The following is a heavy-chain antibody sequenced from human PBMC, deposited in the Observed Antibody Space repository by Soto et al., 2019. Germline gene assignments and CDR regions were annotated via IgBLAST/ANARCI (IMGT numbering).Heavy chain of an antibody. D-gene: IGHD4-4*01. CDR2: ISGSGGST. V-gene: IGHV3-23*01. CDR3: AKDSRRQVTTVFSNWFDP. Sequence: PGGSLRLSCAVSGFPFISFAMSWVRQATGKGLEWVSAISGSGGSTYYADSVKGRFTISRDNSKNTLYPQMNSLRAEDTAVYYCAKDSRRQVTTVFSNWFDPWGQGTLVTVSS. CDR1: GFPFISFA. J-gene: IGHJ5*02.